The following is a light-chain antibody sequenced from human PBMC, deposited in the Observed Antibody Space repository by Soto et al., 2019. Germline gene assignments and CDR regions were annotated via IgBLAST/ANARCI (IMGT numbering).Light chain of an antibody. V-gene: IGKV3-20*01. J-gene: IGKJ4*01. Sequence: EIVLTQSPGTLSLSPGERATLSCRASQSVSSSYLAWYQQKPGQAPRLLIYGASSRATGIPDRFSGSGSGTGFDLTISSLKPEDFAVSYCYWQDCKPGVTFGGGTKVEIK. CDR3: YWQDCKPGVT. CDR1: QSVSSSY. CDR2: GAS.